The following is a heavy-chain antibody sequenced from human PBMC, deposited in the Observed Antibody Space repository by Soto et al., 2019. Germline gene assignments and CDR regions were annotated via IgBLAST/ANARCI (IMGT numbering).Heavy chain of an antibody. J-gene: IGHJ4*02. CDR2: IYYSGST. V-gene: IGHV4-30-4*01. CDR3: ARAAYYGSGESLPHGY. Sequence: SETLSLTCTVSGGSISSGDYYWSWIRQPPGKGLEWIGYIYYSGSTHNNPSLTSRVTISVDTSKNQFSLKLSSVTAADTAVYYCARAAYYGSGESLPHGYWGQGTLVTAPQ. CDR1: GGSISSGDYY. D-gene: IGHD3-10*01.